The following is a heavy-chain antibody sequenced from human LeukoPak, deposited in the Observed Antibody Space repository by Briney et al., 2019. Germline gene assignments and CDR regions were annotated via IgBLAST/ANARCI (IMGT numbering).Heavy chain of an antibody. CDR2: IYYSGST. Sequence: PSETLSLTCTVSGGSLSSYYWSWIRQPPGKGLEWIGYIYYSGSTNYNPSLKSRVTISVDTSKNQFSLKLSSVTAADTAVYYCARHDGSSWYYAFDVWGQGTMVTVSS. CDR1: GGSLSSYY. D-gene: IGHD6-13*01. V-gene: IGHV4-59*08. CDR3: ARHDGSSWYYAFDV. J-gene: IGHJ3*01.